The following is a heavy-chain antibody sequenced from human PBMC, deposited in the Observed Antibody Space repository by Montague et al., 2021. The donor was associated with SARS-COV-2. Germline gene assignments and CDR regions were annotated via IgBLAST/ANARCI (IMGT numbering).Heavy chain of an antibody. D-gene: IGHD5-18*01. CDR1: GFTFSYYV. Sequence: SLRLSCAASGFTFSYYVMSRVRQAPGKGLEWVSAISGSSSTIYYADSVKGRFTISRDNAKNSLYLQMNSLRDEDTAVYYCARDLGLVPAMVYYYYYGMDVWGQGTTVTVSS. CDR3: ARDLGLVPAMVYYYYYGMDV. J-gene: IGHJ6*02. V-gene: IGHV3-48*02. CDR2: ISGSSSTI.